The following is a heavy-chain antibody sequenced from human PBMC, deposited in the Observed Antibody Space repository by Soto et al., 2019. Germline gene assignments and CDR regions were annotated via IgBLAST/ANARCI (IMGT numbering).Heavy chain of an antibody. CDR2: IYYSGST. V-gene: IGHV4-31*03. CDR1: GGSISNDGYY. J-gene: IGHJ6*02. CDR3: ARDKISGDGYNSYYYYYGMDV. D-gene: IGHD5-12*01. Sequence: SETLSLTCTVSGGSISNDGYYWSWIRQHPGKGLEWIGYIYYSGSTYYNPSLKSRVTISVDTSKNQFSLKLSSVTAADTAVYYCARDKISGDGYNSYYYYYGMDVWGQGTTVTVSS.